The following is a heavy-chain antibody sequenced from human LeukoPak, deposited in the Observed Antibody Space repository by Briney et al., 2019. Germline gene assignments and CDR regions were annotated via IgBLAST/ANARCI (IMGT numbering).Heavy chain of an antibody. CDR1: GGSIDNFY. CDR2: IYATGDT. V-gene: IGHV4-4*07. D-gene: IGHD2-2*01. CDR3: AREQSSYGMDV. Sequence: PSETLSLTCSVSGGSIDNFYWTWIRQPAGKGLEWIGRIYATGDTNYNPSLKSRVTLSVDTSKNQFSLKLSSVTAADTAVYYCAREQSSYGMDVWGQGTTVTVSS. J-gene: IGHJ6*02.